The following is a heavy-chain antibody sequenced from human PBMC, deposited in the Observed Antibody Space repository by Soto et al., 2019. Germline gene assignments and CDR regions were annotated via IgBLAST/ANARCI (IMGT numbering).Heavy chain of an antibody. CDR2: ISNNGGST. CDR3: AKSGEGWNKYYYFGMDV. J-gene: IGHJ6*02. V-gene: IGHV3-23*01. D-gene: IGHD3-16*01. CDR1: GFSFSTYA. Sequence: GGSLRLSCAASGFSFSTYAMNWVRQAPGKGLEWVSGISNNGGSTYYADSVKGRLTISRDNSKNTLFLQMSTLRAEDTAVYYCAKSGEGWNKYYYFGMDVWGQGTTVTVSS.